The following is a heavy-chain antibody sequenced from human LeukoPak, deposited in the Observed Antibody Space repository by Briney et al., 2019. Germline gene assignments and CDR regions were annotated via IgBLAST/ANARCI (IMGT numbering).Heavy chain of an antibody. D-gene: IGHD6-13*01. V-gene: IGHV3-48*01. CDR1: GFTFSSYS. J-gene: IGHJ3*02. CDR3: AKGQYSSRAFDI. Sequence: GGSLRLSCAASGFTFSSYSMNWVRQAPGKGLEWVSYISSSSSTIYYADSVKGRFTISRDNSKNTLYLQMNSLRAEDTAVYYCAKGQYSSRAFDIWGQGTMVTVSS. CDR2: ISSSSSTI.